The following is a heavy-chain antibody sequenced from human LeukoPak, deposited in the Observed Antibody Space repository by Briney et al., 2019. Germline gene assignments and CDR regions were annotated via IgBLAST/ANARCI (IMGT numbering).Heavy chain of an antibody. CDR2: IKQDGSEA. Sequence: GGSLRLSCAASGFTFSSYAMSWVRQAQGKGREWVANIKQDGSEAYYVDSVKGRFTVSRDNAKNSLYLQLNSLGAEDTAVYYCATRYCTIPACRASSYHCMDNWGKGTTVTVSS. CDR3: ATRYCTIPACRASSYHCMDN. V-gene: IGHV3-7*01. CDR1: GFTFSSYA. J-gene: IGHJ6*03. D-gene: IGHD2-8*01.